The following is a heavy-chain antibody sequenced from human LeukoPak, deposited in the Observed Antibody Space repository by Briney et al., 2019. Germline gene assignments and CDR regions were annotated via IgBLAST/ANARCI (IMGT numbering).Heavy chain of an antibody. CDR2: IYYSGST. CDR1: GGSISSGGYY. V-gene: IGHV4-31*03. CDR3: ARLETYYYGSGSYYNDY. D-gene: IGHD3-10*01. J-gene: IGHJ4*02. Sequence: PSETLSLTCTVSGGSISSGGYYWSWIRQHPGKGLEWIGYIYYSGSTYYNPSLKSRVTIPVDASKNQFSLKLSSVTAADTAVYYCARLETYYYGSGSYYNDYWGQGTLVTVSS.